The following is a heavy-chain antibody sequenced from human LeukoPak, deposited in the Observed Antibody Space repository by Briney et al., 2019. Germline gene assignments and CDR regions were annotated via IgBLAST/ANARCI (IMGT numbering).Heavy chain of an antibody. Sequence: ASVTASCTSSGYTFTGYYMHWVRQAPGQGLEWMGWINPNSGGTNYAQKFQGRVTMTRDTSISTAYMELSRLRSDDTAVYYCARIEYSSGWYPSWGQGTLVTVSS. CDR3: ARIEYSSGWYPS. V-gene: IGHV1-2*02. CDR2: INPNSGGT. D-gene: IGHD6-19*01. CDR1: GYTFTGYY. J-gene: IGHJ5*02.